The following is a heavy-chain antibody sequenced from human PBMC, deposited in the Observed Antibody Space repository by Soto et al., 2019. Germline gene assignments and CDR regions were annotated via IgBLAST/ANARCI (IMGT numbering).Heavy chain of an antibody. D-gene: IGHD5-18*01. CDR3: ARDPLWGTAMVLWYFDL. J-gene: IGHJ2*01. V-gene: IGHV4-34*01. Sequence: SETLSLTCDVYGGSFSDYIWTWIRQTPGKGLQWIGQINHSGSANYNPSLKSRVTISVHTSSSQFSLELSSVTAADTAVYYCARDPLWGTAMVLWYFDLWGRGTLVT. CDR1: GGSFSDYI. CDR2: INHSGSA.